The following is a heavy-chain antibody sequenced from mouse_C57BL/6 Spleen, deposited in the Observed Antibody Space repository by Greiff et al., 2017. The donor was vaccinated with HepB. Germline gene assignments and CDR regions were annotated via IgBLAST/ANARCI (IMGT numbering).Heavy chain of an antibody. J-gene: IGHJ3*01. V-gene: IGHV3-6*01. CDR2: ISYDGSN. CDR3: ARENYDGYPAWFAY. D-gene: IGHD2-3*01. CDR1: GYSITSGYY. Sequence: DVKLQESGPGLVKPSQSLSLTCSVTGYSITSGYYWNWIRQFPGNKLEWMGYISYDGSNNYNPSLKNRISITRDTSKNQFFLKLNSVTTEDTATYYCARENYDGYPAWFAYWGQGTLVTVSA.